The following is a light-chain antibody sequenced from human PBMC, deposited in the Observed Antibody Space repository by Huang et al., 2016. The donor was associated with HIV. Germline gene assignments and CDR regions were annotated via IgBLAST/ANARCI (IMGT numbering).Light chain of an antibody. V-gene: IGKV3-20*01. CDR2: GAS. Sequence: EVVLTQSPDTLSLSPGERAALSCRASHNISNKFLAWYQQKSGQAPGLLIYGASSRAIGIPDRFSGSGSGTDFTLTISRLEPQDSAMYCCQQYLSSPVTFGGGTNVEIK. CDR3: QQYLSSPVT. CDR1: HNISNKF. J-gene: IGKJ4*01.